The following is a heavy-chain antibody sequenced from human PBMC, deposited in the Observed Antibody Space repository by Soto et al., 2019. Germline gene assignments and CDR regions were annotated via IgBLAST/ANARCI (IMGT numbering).Heavy chain of an antibody. CDR3: ARANRSTLVPPAIMY. Sequence: QVQLVESGGGVVQPGGSLRLTCSSSGIIFSAYGINWVRQAPGKGLEWVALISSDGTNKYYADSVKGRFTISRDNSKNTVYLQMNGLRPEDTALYYCARANRSTLVPPAIMYWGQGTLGTVSS. V-gene: IGHV3-30*03. CDR1: GIIFSAYG. D-gene: IGHD2-2*02. J-gene: IGHJ4*02. CDR2: ISSDGTNK.